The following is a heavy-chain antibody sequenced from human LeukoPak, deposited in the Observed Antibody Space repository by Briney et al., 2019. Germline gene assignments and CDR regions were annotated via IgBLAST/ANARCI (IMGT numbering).Heavy chain of an antibody. CDR1: GFTFSSYE. CDR3: ARDLTAAGYSYGTTSYFDY. V-gene: IGHV3-21*01. J-gene: IGHJ4*02. Sequence: PGGSLRLSCAASGFTFSSYEMNWVRQAPGKGLEWVSSISSSSSYIYYADSVKGRFTISRDNAKNSLYLQMNSLRAEDTAVFYCARDLTAAGYSYGTTSYFDYWGQGTLVTVSS. CDR2: ISSSSSYI. D-gene: IGHD5-18*01.